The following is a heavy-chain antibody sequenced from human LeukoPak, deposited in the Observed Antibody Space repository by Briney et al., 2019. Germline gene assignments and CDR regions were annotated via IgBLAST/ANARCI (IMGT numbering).Heavy chain of an antibody. V-gene: IGHV3-30*18. J-gene: IGHJ4*02. CDR2: ISYDGSNK. CDR1: GFTFSSYG. CDR3: AKTYSGYDSDDY. D-gene: IGHD5-12*01. Sequence: GRSLRLSCAASGFTFSSYGMHWVRQAPGKGLEWVAVISYDGSNKYYADSVKGRFTISRDNSKNTLYLQMNSLRAEDTAVNYCAKTYSGYDSDDYWGQGTLVTVSS.